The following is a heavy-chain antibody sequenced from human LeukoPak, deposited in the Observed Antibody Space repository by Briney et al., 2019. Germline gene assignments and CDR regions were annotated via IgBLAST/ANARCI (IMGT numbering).Heavy chain of an antibody. CDR3: ARMGSIAARVDY. V-gene: IGHV3-20*04. CDR2: INWNGGST. CDR1: GFAFSDYY. Sequence: GGSLRLSCAASGFAFSDYYMSWIRQAPGKGLEWVSGINWNGGSTGYADSVKGRFTIPRDNAKNSLYLQMNSLRAEDTALYYCARMGSIAARVDYWGQGTLVTVSS. J-gene: IGHJ4*02. D-gene: IGHD6-6*01.